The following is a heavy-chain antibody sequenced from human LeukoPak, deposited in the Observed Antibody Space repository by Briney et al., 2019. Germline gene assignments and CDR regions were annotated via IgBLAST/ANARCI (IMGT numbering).Heavy chain of an antibody. J-gene: IGHJ4*02. Sequence: SETLSLTCTVSGGSISSYYWSWIRQPPGKGLEWIGYIYYSGSTNYNPSLKSRVTMSVDTSKNQFSLKLSSVTAADTAVYYCARIGQQLAFDYWGQGTLVTVSS. CDR2: IYYSGST. CDR3: ARIGQQLAFDY. V-gene: IGHV4-59*12. CDR1: GGSISSYY. D-gene: IGHD6-13*01.